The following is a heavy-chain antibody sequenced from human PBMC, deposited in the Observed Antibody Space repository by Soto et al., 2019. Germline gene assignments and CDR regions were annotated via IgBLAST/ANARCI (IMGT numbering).Heavy chain of an antibody. J-gene: IGHJ4*02. CDR1: GGTLSSYT. Sequence: QVQLVQSGAEVKKPGSSVKVSCKASGGTLSSYTFSWVRQAPGQGLEWMGRVIPNLGVTNYAKKFQGRFTIVVDTSTSTAYMELNSLRYEDTAVYYCARDKGYCSDTSCPAVDYWGQGTLVTGSS. CDR2: VIPNLGVT. CDR3: ARDKGYCSDTSCPAVDY. V-gene: IGHV1-69*08. D-gene: IGHD2-15*01.